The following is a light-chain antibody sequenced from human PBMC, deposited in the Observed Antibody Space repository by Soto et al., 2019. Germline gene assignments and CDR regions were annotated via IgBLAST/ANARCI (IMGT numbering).Light chain of an antibody. J-gene: IGLJ1*01. Sequence: QAVVTQPPSASGTPGQRVTISCSGSSSNIGANTVNWYQQLPGTAPKLLIFGNNHRPSGVPDRFSGSKSGTSGSLAISGLQSEDEADYYCATWDDSLNAYVFGTGTKLTVL. V-gene: IGLV1-44*01. CDR3: ATWDDSLNAYV. CDR1: SSNIGANT. CDR2: GNN.